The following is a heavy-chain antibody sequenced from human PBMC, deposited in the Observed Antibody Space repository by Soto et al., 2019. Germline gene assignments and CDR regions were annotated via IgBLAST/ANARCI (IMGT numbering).Heavy chain of an antibody. Sequence: QVQLQQWGAGLLKPSETLSLTCAVYGGSFSGYYWSWIRQPPGKGLEWIGEINHSGSTNYNPSLKSRATISVDTSKNQFALKLSSVTAADTAVYYCARGVIVVVPERGWFDPWGQGTMVTVSS. CDR2: INHSGST. CDR3: ARGVIVVVPERGWFDP. CDR1: GGSFSGYY. D-gene: IGHD2-2*01. J-gene: IGHJ5*02. V-gene: IGHV4-34*01.